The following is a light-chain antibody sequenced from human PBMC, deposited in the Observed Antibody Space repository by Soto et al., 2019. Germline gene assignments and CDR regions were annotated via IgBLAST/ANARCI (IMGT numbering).Light chain of an antibody. J-gene: IGLJ2*01. CDR3: SSYTSSSTLVV. CDR2: DVS. V-gene: IGLV2-14*01. Sequence: QSVLTQPASVSGSPGQSITISCTGTSSDIGGYNYVSWYQLHPAKAPKLMIYDVSNRPSGVSNRFSGSKSGNTASLTISGLQAEDEADYYCSSYTSSSTLVVFGGGTKVTVL. CDR1: SSDIGGYNY.